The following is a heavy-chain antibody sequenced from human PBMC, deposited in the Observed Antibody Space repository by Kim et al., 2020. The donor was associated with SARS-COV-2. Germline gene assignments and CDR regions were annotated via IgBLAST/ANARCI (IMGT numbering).Heavy chain of an antibody. V-gene: IGHV3-48*02. J-gene: IGHJ6*02. D-gene: IGHD6-19*01. CDR2: ISSSSTI. Sequence: GGSLRLSCAASGFTFSSYSMNWVRQAPGKGLEWVSYISSSSTIYYADSVKGRFTISRDNAKNSLYLQMNSLRDEDTAVYYCAREEEQWLGPGGMDVWGQGTTVTVSS. CDR3: AREEEQWLGPGGMDV. CDR1: GFTFSSYS.